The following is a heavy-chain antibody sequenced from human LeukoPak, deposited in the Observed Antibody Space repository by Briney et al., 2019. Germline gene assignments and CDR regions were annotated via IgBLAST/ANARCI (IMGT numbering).Heavy chain of an antibody. CDR2: ISSNNTTI. CDR1: GFTFSSYS. CDR3: ARANGYNSFDF. D-gene: IGHD5-24*01. V-gene: IGHV3-48*01. J-gene: IGHJ4*02. Sequence: GGSLRLSCAASGFTFSSYSMNWVRQAPGKGLEWVSYISSNNTTIYYADSVKGRFTISRDNAKNSLYLQMNSLRAEDTAVYYCARANGYNSFDFWGQGTLVTVSS.